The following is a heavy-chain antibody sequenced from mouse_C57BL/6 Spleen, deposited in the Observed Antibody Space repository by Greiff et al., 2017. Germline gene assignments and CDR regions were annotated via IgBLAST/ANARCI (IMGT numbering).Heavy chain of an antibody. CDR3: AREDSAGIYFAMDY. Sequence: VQLQQSGAELVKPGASVKMSCKASGYTFTTYLIAWVKQNHGKSLEWIGNFHPYNDYTNYNEKFKGKATLTVEKSSSAVYLELSRLTSDDSAVYYCAREDSAGIYFAMDYRGQVTSVTVSS. D-gene: IGHD3-2*02. J-gene: IGHJ4*01. CDR1: GYTFTTYL. CDR2: FHPYNDYT. V-gene: IGHV1-47*01.